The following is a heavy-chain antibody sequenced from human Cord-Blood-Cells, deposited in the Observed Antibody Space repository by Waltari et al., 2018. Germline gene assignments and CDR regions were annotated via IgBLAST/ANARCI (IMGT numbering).Heavy chain of an antibody. CDR1: GGSISSHY. CDR3: AREEEAAAGNWFDP. V-gene: IGHV4-59*11. CDR2: IYSSGST. J-gene: IGHJ5*02. Sequence: QVQLQESGPGLVKPSETLSLTCTVSGGSISSHYWSWIRQPPGKGLEWIGYIYSSGSTNYNPSLKSRVTISVDTSTHQFSLKLSSVTAADTAVDYCAREEEAAAGNWFDPWGQGTLVTVSS. D-gene: IGHD6-13*01.